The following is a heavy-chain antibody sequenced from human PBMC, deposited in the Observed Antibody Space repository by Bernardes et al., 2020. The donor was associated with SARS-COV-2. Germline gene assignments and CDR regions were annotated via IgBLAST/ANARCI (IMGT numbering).Heavy chain of an antibody. D-gene: IGHD6-13*01. CDR3: ARDSTAAAGTFYYYYYGMDV. Sequence: GGSLRLSCAASGFTFSSYWMSWVRQAPGKGLEWVANIKQDGSEKYYVDSVKGRFTISRDNAKNSLYLQMNSLRAEDTAVYYCARDSTAAAGTFYYYYYGMDVWGQGTTVTVSS. CDR1: GFTFSSYW. J-gene: IGHJ6*02. V-gene: IGHV3-7*01. CDR2: IKQDGSEK.